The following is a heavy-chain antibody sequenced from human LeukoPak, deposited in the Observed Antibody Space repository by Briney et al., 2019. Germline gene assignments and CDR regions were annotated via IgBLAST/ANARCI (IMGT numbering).Heavy chain of an antibody. Sequence: GGSLRLSCAASGFTFSSYAMSWVRQAPGKGLEWVSAISGSGGSTYYADSVKGRFTISGDNSKNTLYLQMNSLRAEDTAVYYCAKSSRGMNEAFDIWGQGTMVTVSS. J-gene: IGHJ3*02. CDR3: AKSSRGMNEAFDI. CDR2: ISGSGGST. D-gene: IGHD3-16*01. CDR1: GFTFSSYA. V-gene: IGHV3-23*01.